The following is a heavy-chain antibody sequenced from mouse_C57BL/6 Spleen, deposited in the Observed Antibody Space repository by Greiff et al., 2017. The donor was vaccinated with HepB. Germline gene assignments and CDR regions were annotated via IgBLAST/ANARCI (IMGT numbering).Heavy chain of an antibody. V-gene: IGHV1-19*01. CDR3: ARWRVTGDYFDY. D-gene: IGHD4-1*01. Sequence: EVQLQQSGPVLVKPGASVKMSCKASGYTFTDYYMNWVKQSHGKSLEWIGVINPYNGGTSYNQKFKGKATLTVDKSSSTAYMELNSLTSEDSAVYYWARWRVTGDYFDYWGQGTTLTVSS. J-gene: IGHJ2*01. CDR2: INPYNGGT. CDR1: GYTFTDYY.